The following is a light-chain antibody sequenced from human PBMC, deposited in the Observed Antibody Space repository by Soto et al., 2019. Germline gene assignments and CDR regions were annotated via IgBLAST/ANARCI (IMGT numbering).Light chain of an antibody. Sequence: EVVLTQSPATLSWSPGERATLSCRASQRVGTYLAWYQQKPGQAPRLLIFDASNRATGIPARFSGSGSGTEFTLTISSLEPEDFAVYYCQQRSNWPLTFGGGTKVEIK. CDR3: QQRSNWPLT. J-gene: IGKJ4*01. CDR1: QRVGTY. CDR2: DAS. V-gene: IGKV3-11*01.